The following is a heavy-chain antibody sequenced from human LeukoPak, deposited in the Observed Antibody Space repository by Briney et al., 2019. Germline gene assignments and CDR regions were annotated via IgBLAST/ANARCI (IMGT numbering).Heavy chain of an antibody. Sequence: SETLSLTCTVSGGPISSYYWSWIRQPPGKGLEWIGYIYYSGSTNYNPSLKSRVTISVDTSKNQFSLKLSSVTAADTAVYYCARHAAMVPLDFDYWGQGTLVTVSS. J-gene: IGHJ4*02. D-gene: IGHD5-18*01. V-gene: IGHV4-59*01. CDR2: IYYSGST. CDR1: GGPISSYY. CDR3: ARHAAMVPLDFDY.